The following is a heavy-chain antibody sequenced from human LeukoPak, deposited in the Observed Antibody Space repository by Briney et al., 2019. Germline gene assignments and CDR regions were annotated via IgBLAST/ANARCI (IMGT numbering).Heavy chain of an antibody. CDR3: AREVEGAFDI. CDR2: ISSSSSYI. D-gene: IGHD2-2*01. Sequence: GGSLRLSRAASGFTFSSYSMNWVRQAPGKGLEWVSSISSSSSYIYYADSVKGRFTISRDNAKNSLYLQMNSLRAEDTAVYYCAREVEGAFDIWGQGTMVTVSS. J-gene: IGHJ3*02. V-gene: IGHV3-21*01. CDR1: GFTFSSYS.